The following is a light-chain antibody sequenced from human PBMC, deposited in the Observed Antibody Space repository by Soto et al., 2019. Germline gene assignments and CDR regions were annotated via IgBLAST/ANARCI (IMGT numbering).Light chain of an antibody. V-gene: IGKV1-8*01. CDR1: QGLSSY. CDR2: AAS. Sequence: AIRMTQSPSSFSASTGDRVTITCRASQGLSSYLAWYQQKPGKAPKLLIYAASTLQSGVPSRFSGSGSGTDFTLTISCLQSDDFATYYCQQYYNYPVTFGPGTKVDIK. CDR3: QQYYNYPVT. J-gene: IGKJ3*01.